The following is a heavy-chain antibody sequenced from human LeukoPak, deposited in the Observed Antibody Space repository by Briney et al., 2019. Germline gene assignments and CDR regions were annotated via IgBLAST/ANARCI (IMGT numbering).Heavy chain of an antibody. CDR2: INPNSGGT. D-gene: IGHD1-26*01. CDR1: GYTFTGYY. CDR3: ARDSFRIVGATNGY. J-gene: IGHJ4*02. Sequence: ASVKVSYKASGYTFTGYYMHWVRQAPGQGLEWMGWINPNSGGTNYARKFQGRVTMTRDTSISTAYMELSRLRSDDTAVYYCARDSFRIVGATNGYWGQGTLVTVSS. V-gene: IGHV1-2*02.